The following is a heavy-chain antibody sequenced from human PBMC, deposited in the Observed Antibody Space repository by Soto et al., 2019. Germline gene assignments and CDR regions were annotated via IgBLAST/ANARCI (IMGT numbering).Heavy chain of an antibody. CDR1: GVSISSSSYY. J-gene: IGHJ5*02. CDR3: ARHLRKYQLLNWFDP. D-gene: IGHD2-2*01. V-gene: IGHV4-39*01. CDR2: IYYSGST. Sequence: PSVTLSLTCTVSGVSISSSSYYWGWIRQPPGKGLEWIGSIYYSGSTYYNPSLKSRVTISVDASKNQFSLKLSSVTAADTAVYYCARHLRKYQLLNWFDPWGQGTLVTVSS.